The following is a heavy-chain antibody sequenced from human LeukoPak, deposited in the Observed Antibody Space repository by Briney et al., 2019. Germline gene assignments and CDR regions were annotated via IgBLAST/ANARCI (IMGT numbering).Heavy chain of an antibody. V-gene: IGHV3-64*01. J-gene: IGHJ5*02. CDR1: GFTFSNYA. Sequence: PGGSLRLSCAASGFTFSNYAMSWVRQAPGKGLESVSAISTNGDTTYYVNSVKDRFTISRDNSKNTLYLQMGSLRVEDMAVYYCAREVDGGFDPWGQGTLVTVSS. D-gene: IGHD3-16*01. CDR3: AREVDGGFDP. CDR2: ISTNGDTT.